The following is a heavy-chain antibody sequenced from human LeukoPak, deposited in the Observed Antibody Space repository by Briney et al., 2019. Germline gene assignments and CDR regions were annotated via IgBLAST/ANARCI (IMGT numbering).Heavy chain of an antibody. CDR2: ISSGGTII. J-gene: IGHJ4*02. Sequence: GGSLRLSCAASGFAFSSYIMYWVRQAPGKGLEWVSYISSGGTIIYYADSVKGRFTISRDNTKNSLYLQMNSLRAEDTAVYYCARSSNWGSYYFDYWGQGTLVTVSS. CDR1: GFAFSSYI. CDR3: ARSSNWGSYYFDY. V-gene: IGHV3-48*04. D-gene: IGHD6-13*01.